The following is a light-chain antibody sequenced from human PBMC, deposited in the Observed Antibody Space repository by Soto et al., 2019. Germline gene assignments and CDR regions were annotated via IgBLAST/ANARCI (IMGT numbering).Light chain of an antibody. CDR3: AAWDDSLNGVL. Sequence: QSVLTQPPSASGTPGQRVTISCSGSSSNIGSNTVNWYQQLPGTAPKLLIYYNNQRPSGVPDRFSGSQSGTSASLAISGLQSEDEADYYCAAWDDSLNGVLFGGGTKVTVL. J-gene: IGLJ2*01. V-gene: IGLV1-44*01. CDR1: SSNIGSNT. CDR2: YNN.